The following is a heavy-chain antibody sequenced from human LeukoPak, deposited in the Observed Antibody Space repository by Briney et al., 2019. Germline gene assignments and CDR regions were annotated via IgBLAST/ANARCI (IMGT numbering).Heavy chain of an antibody. J-gene: IGHJ4*02. D-gene: IGHD3-22*01. CDR3: ARTITMIVVVITYYFDY. V-gene: IGHV3-23*01. Sequence: GGSLRLSCAASGFTFSSYAMSWVRQAPGKGLEWVSAISGSGGSTYYADSVKGRFTISGDNSKNTLYLQMNSLRAEDTAVYYCARTITMIVVVITYYFDYWGQGTLVTVSS. CDR1: GFTFSSYA. CDR2: ISGSGGST.